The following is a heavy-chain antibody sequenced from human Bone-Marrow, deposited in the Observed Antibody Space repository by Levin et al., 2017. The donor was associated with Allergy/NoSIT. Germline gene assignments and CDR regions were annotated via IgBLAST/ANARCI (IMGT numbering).Heavy chain of an antibody. J-gene: IGHJ4*02. V-gene: IGHV3-9*01. CDR1: GFTFDDYA. D-gene: IGHD6-13*01. Sequence: SLKISCAASGFTFDDYAMHWVRQAPGKGLEWVSGISWNSGSIGYADSVKGRFTISRDNAKNSLYLQMNSLRAEDTALYYCAKEGYSKAGGYWGQGTLVTVSS. CDR3: AKEGYSKAGGY. CDR2: ISWNSGSI.